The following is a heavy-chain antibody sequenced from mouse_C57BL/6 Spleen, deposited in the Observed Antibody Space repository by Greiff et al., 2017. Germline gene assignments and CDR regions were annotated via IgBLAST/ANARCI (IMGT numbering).Heavy chain of an antibody. CDR1: GYTFTSYW. D-gene: IGHD2-2*01. Sequence: VQLQQPGAELVKPGASVKLSCKASGYTFTSYWMHWVKQRPGQGLEWIGMIHPNSGSTNYNEKFKSKATLTVDKSSSTAYMQLSSLTSADSAVYDVARSDGYDYYYAIEGWGTGTSVTVSS. CDR2: IHPNSGST. J-gene: IGHJ4*01. V-gene: IGHV1-64*01. CDR3: ARSDGYDYYYAIEG.